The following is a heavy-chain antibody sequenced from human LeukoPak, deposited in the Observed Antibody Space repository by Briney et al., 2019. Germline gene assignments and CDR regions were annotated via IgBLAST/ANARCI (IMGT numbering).Heavy chain of an antibody. CDR2: IRYDGSNK. J-gene: IGHJ4*02. V-gene: IGHV3-30*02. CDR1: GFTFSSYG. D-gene: IGHD3/OR15-3a*01. Sequence: GGSLRLSCAASGFTFSSYGMHWVRQAPGKGLEWVAFIRYDGSNKYYADSVRGRFTISRDNSKNTLYLQMNSLRAEDTAVYYCAKDLSDFHSPSPSDYWGQGTLVTVSS. CDR3: AKDLSDFHSPSPSDY.